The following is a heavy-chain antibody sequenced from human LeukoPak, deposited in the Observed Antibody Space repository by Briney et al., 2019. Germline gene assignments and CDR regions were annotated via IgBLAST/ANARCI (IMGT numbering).Heavy chain of an antibody. D-gene: IGHD6-19*01. Sequence: GGSLRLSCAASGFTFSNYAMSWIRQAPGRGLEWVSSIDYSGGSSYYADSVKGRFTISRDDSKNTLYLQLNSLRVEDTAVYYCARNRGWYGVSWGQGTLVTVSS. CDR1: GFTFSNYA. V-gene: IGHV3-23*01. CDR3: ARNRGWYGVS. CDR2: IDYSGGSS. J-gene: IGHJ4*02.